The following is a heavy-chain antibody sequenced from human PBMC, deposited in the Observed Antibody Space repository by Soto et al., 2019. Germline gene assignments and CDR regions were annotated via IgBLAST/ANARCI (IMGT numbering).Heavy chain of an antibody. CDR1: GFTFSSYS. V-gene: IGHV3-23*01. CDR3: AKERDYRWPTTIEY. Sequence: EVQLLESGGGLVQPGGSLRLSCAASGFTFSSYSMSWVRQAPGKGLEWVSAISGSGGRGSGGSTYYADSVKGRLTISRDDSKNTLFLQMNSLRAEDTAVYYCAKERDYRWPTTIEYWGQGTLVTVSS. J-gene: IGHJ4*02. CDR2: ISGSGGRGSGGST. D-gene: IGHD3-16*01.